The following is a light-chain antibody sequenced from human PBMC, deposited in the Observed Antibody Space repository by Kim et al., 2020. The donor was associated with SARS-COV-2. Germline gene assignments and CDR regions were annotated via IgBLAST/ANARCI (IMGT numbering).Light chain of an antibody. J-gene: IGKJ4*01. CDR2: QAS. CDR3: QQYNTYLLT. V-gene: IGKV1-5*03. CDR1: QNIKTV. Sequence: GERVHGNCGGRQNIKTVRSGYPQGTRKAPGPPIYQASRLHTGVSSRFSGSGSGTEFTLTISSLQPDDFATYYCQQYNTYLLTFGGGTKVDIK.